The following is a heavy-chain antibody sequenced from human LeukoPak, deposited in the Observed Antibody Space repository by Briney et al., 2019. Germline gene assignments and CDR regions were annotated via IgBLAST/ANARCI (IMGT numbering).Heavy chain of an antibody. CDR3: AKTGGGGMTGAFDI. Sequence: GGSLRLSCAASGLTVSSNYMSWVRQAPGKGLEWVSVIYTGGNTYYADSVKGRFTISRDNSKNTLYLQMNSLRAEDTAVYYCAKTGGGGMTGAFDIWGQGIMVTVSS. V-gene: IGHV3-53*01. CDR2: IYTGGNT. CDR1: GLTVSSNY. D-gene: IGHD3-9*01. J-gene: IGHJ3*02.